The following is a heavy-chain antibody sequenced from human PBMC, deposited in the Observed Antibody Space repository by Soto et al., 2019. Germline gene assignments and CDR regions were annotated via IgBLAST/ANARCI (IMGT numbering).Heavy chain of an antibody. CDR3: ARHSWGYSYGYSDY. D-gene: IGHD5-18*01. J-gene: IGHJ4*02. CDR2: IYYSGST. V-gene: IGHV4-61*08. Sequence: PSETLSLTRAVSGRSISSGGYYWSWIRQPPGKGLEWIGYIYYSGSTNYNPSLKSRVTMSVDTSKNQFSLKLSSVTAADTAVYYCARHSWGYSYGYSDYWGQGTLVTVSS. CDR1: GRSISSGGYY.